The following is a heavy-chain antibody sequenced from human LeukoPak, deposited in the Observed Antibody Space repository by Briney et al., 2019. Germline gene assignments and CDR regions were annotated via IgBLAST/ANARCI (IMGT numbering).Heavy chain of an antibody. CDR2: ISAISGIS. J-gene: IGHJ4*02. CDR3: AKVKSAKVPIFDY. V-gene: IGHV3-23*01. D-gene: IGHD3-10*01. CDR1: GFTFSSYA. Sequence: GGSLRLSCGVSGFTFSSYAVSWVRQAPGKGLEWVSLISAISGISYYADSVKGRFTISRDNANNTLYLQMNSLRAEDAAVYYCAKVKSAKVPIFDYWGQGTQVTVSS.